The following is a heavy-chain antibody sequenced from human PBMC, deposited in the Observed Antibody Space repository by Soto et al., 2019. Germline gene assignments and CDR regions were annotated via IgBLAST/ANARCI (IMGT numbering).Heavy chain of an antibody. J-gene: IGHJ6*03. CDR1: GDSVSSNSAA. CDR2: TYYRPKWYN. Sequence: SQTLSLTCAISGDSVSSNSAAWNWIRQSTSRGLEWLGRTYYRPKWYNDYAVSVKSRITINPDTSKNQFSLQLNSVTPEDTAVYYCARAKVVPAAMPYYYYYMDVGGKGTTVTVSS. CDR3: ARAKVVPAAMPYYYYYMDV. V-gene: IGHV6-1*01. D-gene: IGHD2-2*01.